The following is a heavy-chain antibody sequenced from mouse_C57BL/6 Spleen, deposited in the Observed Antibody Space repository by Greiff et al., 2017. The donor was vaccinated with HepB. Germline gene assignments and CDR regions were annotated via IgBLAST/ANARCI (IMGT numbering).Heavy chain of an antibody. CDR2: IDPSDSET. Sequence: VQLQQPGAELVRPGSSVKLSCKASGYTFTSYWMHWVKQRPIQGLEWIGNIDPSDSETHYNQKLKAKATLTVDKSSSTAYMQLSGMTSEDSAVYNSARVLLRNYAKDNGGQETSVTVST. CDR1: GYTFTSYW. J-gene: IGHJ4*01. D-gene: IGHD1-1*01. V-gene: IGHV1-52*01. CDR3: ARVLLRNYAKDN.